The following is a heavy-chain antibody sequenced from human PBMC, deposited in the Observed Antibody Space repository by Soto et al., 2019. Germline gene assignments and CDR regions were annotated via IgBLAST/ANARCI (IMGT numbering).Heavy chain of an antibody. CDR2: ISYDGSNE. Sequence: GGSLRLSCAASGFSFSSYGMHWVRQAPGKGLEWVAVISYDGSNEHYADSVKGRFTISRDNSKDTVYLQMNSLRAEDTAVYYCAKDTYYYYSSGYYIFDYWGQGTLVTVSS. CDR3: AKDTYYYYSSGYYIFDY. D-gene: IGHD3-22*01. V-gene: IGHV3-30*18. J-gene: IGHJ4*02. CDR1: GFSFSSYG.